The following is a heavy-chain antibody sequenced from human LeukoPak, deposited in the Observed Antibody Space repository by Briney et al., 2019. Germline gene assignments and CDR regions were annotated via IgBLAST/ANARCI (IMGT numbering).Heavy chain of an antibody. CDR1: GFTFSSYA. CDR2: IKQDGSEK. V-gene: IGHV3-7*01. D-gene: IGHD6-19*01. CDR3: ARESSSGWYFTGYYYYGMDV. Sequence: GGSLRLSCAASGFTFSSYAMHRVRQAPGKGLEWVANIKQDGSEKYYVDSVKGRFTISRDNAKNSLYLQMNSLRAEDTAVYYCARESSSGWYFTGYYYYGMDVWGQGTTVTVSS. J-gene: IGHJ6*02.